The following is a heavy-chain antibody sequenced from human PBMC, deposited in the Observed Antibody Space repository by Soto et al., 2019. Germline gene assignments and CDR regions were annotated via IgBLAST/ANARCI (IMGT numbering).Heavy chain of an antibody. CDR2: KGYSGYN. D-gene: IGHD3-10*01. CDR1: GGPMSNYY. CDR3: AIQGFGPLHGLVEV. Sequence: PLETLSLTCTISGGPMSNYYFSWFRQPPGQGLEWIGYKGYSGYNSYNPSLRSRVTISLDTSKNQFSLNLSSVTAADTALYYCAIQGFGPLHGLVEVWGQGTSVTVS. V-gene: IGHV4-59*08. J-gene: IGHJ6*02.